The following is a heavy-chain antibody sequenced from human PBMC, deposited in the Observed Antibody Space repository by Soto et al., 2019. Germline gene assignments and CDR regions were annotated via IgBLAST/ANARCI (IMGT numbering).Heavy chain of an antibody. CDR3: ARVWGDYCDY. V-gene: IGHV4-59*01. CDR1: GGSISSYY. D-gene: IGHD3-16*01. J-gene: IGHJ4*02. CDR2: IYYSGST. Sequence: QVQLQESGPGLVKPSETLSLTCTVSGGSISSYYWSWIRQPPGKGLEWIGYIYYSGSTNYNPSLXSXAXIXXETSKPQFTLKLSSVTAADTAVYYFARVWGDYCDYWAQGTLVTVSS.